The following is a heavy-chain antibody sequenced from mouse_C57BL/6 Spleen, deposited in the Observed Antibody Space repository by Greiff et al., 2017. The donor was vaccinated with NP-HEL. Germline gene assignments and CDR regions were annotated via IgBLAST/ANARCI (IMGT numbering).Heavy chain of an antibody. CDR2: INPNYGTT. J-gene: IGHJ4*01. CDR1: GYSFTDYN. Sequence: EVQLLQSGPELVKPGASVKISCKASGYSFTDYNMNWVKQSNGKSLEWIGVINPNYGTTSYNQKFKGKATLTVDQSSSTAYMQLNSLTSEDSAVYYCAREGDYDYDGHAMDYWGQGTSVTVSS. CDR3: AREGDYDYDGHAMDY. V-gene: IGHV1-39*01. D-gene: IGHD2-4*01.